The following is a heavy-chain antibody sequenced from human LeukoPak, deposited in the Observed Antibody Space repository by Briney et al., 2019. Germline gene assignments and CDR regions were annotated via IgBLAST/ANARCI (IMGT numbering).Heavy chain of an antibody. CDR3: ARVRTGYYSR. D-gene: IGHD3-22*01. Sequence: SQTRSLTCSVYGGSFSGYYWSWIRQPPGKGLEWIGEINHSGSTNYNPSLKSRITISVDTSKNQFSLKLSSLTAADTAVYYCARVRTGYYSRWGQGTLVTVSS. V-gene: IGHV4-34*01. CDR1: GGSFSGYY. J-gene: IGHJ4*02. CDR2: INHSGST.